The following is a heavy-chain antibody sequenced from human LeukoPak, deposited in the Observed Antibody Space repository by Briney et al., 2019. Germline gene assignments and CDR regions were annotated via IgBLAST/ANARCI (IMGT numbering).Heavy chain of an antibody. D-gene: IGHD3-22*01. J-gene: IGHJ4*02. Sequence: PGGSLRLSCAASEFTFSSYSMNWVRQAPGKGLEWVSVIYSGGSTYYADSVKGRFTISRDNSKNTLYLQMNSLRAEDTAVYYCATYDSSGYYLDYWGQGTLVTVSS. CDR1: EFTFSSYS. CDR2: IYSGGST. V-gene: IGHV3-53*01. CDR3: ATYDSSGYYLDY.